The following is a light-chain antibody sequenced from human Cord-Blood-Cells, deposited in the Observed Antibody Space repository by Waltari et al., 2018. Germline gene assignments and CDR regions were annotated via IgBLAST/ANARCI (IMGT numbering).Light chain of an antibody. J-gene: IGKJ4*01. CDR2: AAS. CDR3: QQANSFPLT. CDR1: QGISIW. Sequence: DIQMTQSPSSVSASVGARVTITCRASQGISIWLAWYQQKPGTAPKLLIYAASRLQSGVPSRFSGSGSGTHFTLSISSLQPEDFATYYCQQANSFPLTFGRGTKVEIK. V-gene: IGKV1-12*01.